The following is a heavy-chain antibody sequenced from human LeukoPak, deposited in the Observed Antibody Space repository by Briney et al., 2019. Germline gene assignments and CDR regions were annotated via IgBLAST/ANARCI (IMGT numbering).Heavy chain of an antibody. V-gene: IGHV3-33*01. CDR1: GFTFSTYG. CDR2: IWYDGSNK. J-gene: IGHJ4*02. CDR3: ARDQDHYFDY. Sequence: GGSLRFSCAASGFTFSTYGMHWVRQAPGKGLEWVAVIWYDGSNKYYADSVKGRFTIARDNSKNTLYLQMNSLRAEDTAVYYCARDQDHYFDYWGQGTLVTVSS.